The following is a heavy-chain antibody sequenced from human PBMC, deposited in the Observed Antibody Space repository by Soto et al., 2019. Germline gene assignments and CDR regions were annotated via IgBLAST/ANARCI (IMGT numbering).Heavy chain of an antibody. Sequence: SETLSLTCSVSGDSVNSENYYWTWIRQSPGKGLEWIGYAHSSGRTNYNPSLKSRVTISVDTPMNKFSLKLTSVTAADTAVYYCARDIRGYSRALDYWGQGTLVTVSS. CDR1: GDSVNSENYY. V-gene: IGHV4-61*01. J-gene: IGHJ4*02. CDR2: AHSSGRT. D-gene: IGHD5-18*01. CDR3: ARDIRGYSRALDY.